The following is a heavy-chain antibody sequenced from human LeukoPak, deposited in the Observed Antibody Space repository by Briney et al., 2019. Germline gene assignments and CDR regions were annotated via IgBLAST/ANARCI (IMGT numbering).Heavy chain of an antibody. CDR1: GYNFPSYW. J-gene: IGHJ4*02. Sequence: GESLKISCKGSGYNFPSYWIGWARQMPGKGLEWMGVIDPHDSDTRYSPSFRGLVTISADKSTTTAYRQGTSLKASDTAMYYCVRVLSSSWFDFDYWGQGTLVTVSS. D-gene: IGHD6-13*01. V-gene: IGHV5-51*01. CDR2: IDPHDSDT. CDR3: VRVLSSSWFDFDY.